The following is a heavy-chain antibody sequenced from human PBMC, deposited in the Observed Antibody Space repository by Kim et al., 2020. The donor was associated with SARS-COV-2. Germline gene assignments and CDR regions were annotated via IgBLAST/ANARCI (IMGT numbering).Heavy chain of an antibody. D-gene: IGHD2-2*01. V-gene: IGHV3-72*01. Sequence: GGSLRLSCAASGFTFSDHYMHWVRQAPGKGLEWVGLIRSKTKGYTTNYAASVKGRFTIARDYSKNSLHLQMNSLKTEDTAGYYCGTFQLGWGQGTLGTVS. CDR3: GTFQLG. J-gene: IGHJ4*02. CDR1: GFTFSDHY. CDR2: IRSKTKGYTT.